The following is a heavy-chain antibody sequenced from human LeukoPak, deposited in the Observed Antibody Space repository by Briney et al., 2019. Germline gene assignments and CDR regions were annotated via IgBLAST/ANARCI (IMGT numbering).Heavy chain of an antibody. V-gene: IGHV4-4*07. D-gene: IGHD6-6*01. J-gene: IGHJ6*03. CDR3: ARDTEQLVSYYYYYYMDV. Sequence: PETLSLTCTVSGGSISSYYWSWIRQPAGKGLEWIGRIYTSGSTNYNPSLKSRVTMSVDTSKNQFSLKLSSVTAADTAVYYCARDTEQLVSYYYYYYMDVWGKGTTVTVSS. CDR1: GGSISSYY. CDR2: IYTSGST.